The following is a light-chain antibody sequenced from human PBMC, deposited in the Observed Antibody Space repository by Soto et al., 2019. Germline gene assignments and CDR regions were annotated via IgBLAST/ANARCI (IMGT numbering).Light chain of an antibody. CDR3: QQSYSTPQT. CDR1: QGIRNE. CDR2: AAS. J-gene: IGKJ1*01. V-gene: IGKV1-6*01. Sequence: IQMTQSPSSLSASVGDRVTISCRAGQGIRNELGWYQQKTGKAPKLLIYAASTLQSGVPSRFSGSGSGTDSPLTISSLQPEDFATYYCQQSYSTPQTFGQGTKVDIK.